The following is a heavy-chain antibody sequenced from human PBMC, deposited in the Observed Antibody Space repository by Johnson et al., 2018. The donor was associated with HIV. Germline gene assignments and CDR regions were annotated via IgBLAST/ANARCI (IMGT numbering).Heavy chain of an antibody. D-gene: IGHD4-17*01. Sequence: VQLVESGGVVVQPGGSLRLSCAASGFTFDNYAMHWVRQAPGKGLEWVSLISWDGGSTYYADSVKGRFTISRDNNKNSLYLQMNSLRAEDTAVYYCARDGTFGYGDYVGRAFDIWGQGTMVTVSS. CDR3: ARDGTFGYGDYVGRAFDI. J-gene: IGHJ3*02. CDR1: GFTFDNYA. CDR2: ISWDGGST. V-gene: IGHV3-43D*03.